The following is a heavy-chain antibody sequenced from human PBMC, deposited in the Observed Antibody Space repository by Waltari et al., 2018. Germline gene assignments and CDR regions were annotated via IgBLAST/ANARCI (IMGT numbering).Heavy chain of an antibody. J-gene: IGHJ4*02. D-gene: IGHD6-19*01. V-gene: IGHV3-43D*03. CDR2: ISWEGSTT. CDR1: GFTFDGYA. CDR3: AKDSRGYSGWVDY. Sequence: EVQLVESGGVVVQPGGSLRLSCAASGFTFDGYAMHWVRQAPGKGLEWVSLISWEGSTTSYADSVKGRFTISRDNSKNSLYLQMNSLRAEDNALYYCAKDSRGYSGWVDYWGQGTLVTVSS.